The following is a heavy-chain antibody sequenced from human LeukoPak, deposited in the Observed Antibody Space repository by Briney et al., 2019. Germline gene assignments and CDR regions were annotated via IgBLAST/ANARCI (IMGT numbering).Heavy chain of an antibody. CDR2: ISYSGST. CDR1: GGSISSYY. J-gene: IGHJ3*02. V-gene: IGHV4-59*01. D-gene: IGHD1-26*01. CDR3: ARETRLHSGSYSNDAFDI. Sequence: SETLSLTCTVSGGSISSYYWSWIRQPPGKGLEWIGYISYSGSTDYSPSLKSRVTISLDTSKNQFSLRLSSVTAADTAVYYCARETRLHSGSYSNDAFDIWGQGTMVTVSS.